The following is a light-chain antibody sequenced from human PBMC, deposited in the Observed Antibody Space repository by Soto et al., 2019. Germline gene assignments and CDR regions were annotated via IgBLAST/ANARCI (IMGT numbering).Light chain of an antibody. CDR2: GAS. CDR3: QRYGSSPPLT. V-gene: IGKV3-20*01. J-gene: IGKJ4*01. Sequence: EIVLMQSPGTLSLSPGERATLSCRASQSVTSSYLAWYQQKPGQAPRLLIDGASRRATGTPDRFSGSGSGTDFTLTISRLEPEDFAVYYCQRYGSSPPLTFGGGTKVEIK. CDR1: QSVTSSY.